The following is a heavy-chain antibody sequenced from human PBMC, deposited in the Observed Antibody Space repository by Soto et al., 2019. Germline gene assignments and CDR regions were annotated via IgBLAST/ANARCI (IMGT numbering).Heavy chain of an antibody. J-gene: IGHJ4*02. CDR2: IYYSGRT. V-gene: IGHV4-31*03. CDR1: GGSISSVGYY. D-gene: IGHD3-22*01. CDR3: AREGYYDSSGYYSHYYFDY. Sequence: QVQLQESGPGLVKPSQTLSLTCTVSGGSISSVGYYWSWIRQHPGKGLEWIGYIYYSGRTYYNPSLKSRVTISVDTSKNQFSLKLSSVTAADTAVYYCAREGYYDSSGYYSHYYFDYWGQGTLVTVSS.